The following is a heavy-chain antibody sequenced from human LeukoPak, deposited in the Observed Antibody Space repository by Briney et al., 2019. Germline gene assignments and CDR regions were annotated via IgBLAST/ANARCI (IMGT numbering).Heavy chain of an antibody. CDR1: GDSISSGGYH. Sequence: KTSETLSLTCTVSGDSISSGGYHWSWIRQHPGKGLEWIGYIYHSGTTYYNPSLKSRVTISIDTSNNQFSLKVSSVTAADTAVYYCARRYSTRNYDFWSGYYFDYWGQGTLVTVSS. CDR3: ARRYSTRNYDFWSGYYFDY. CDR2: IYHSGTT. V-gene: IGHV4-31*03. J-gene: IGHJ4*02. D-gene: IGHD3-3*01.